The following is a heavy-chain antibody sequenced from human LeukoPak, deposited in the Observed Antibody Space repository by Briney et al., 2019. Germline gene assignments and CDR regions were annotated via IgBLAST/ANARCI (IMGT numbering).Heavy chain of an antibody. D-gene: IGHD3-22*01. CDR3: ARESYDSSGYDFDY. J-gene: IGHJ4*02. V-gene: IGHV3-21*01. CDR2: ISSSSSYI. CDR1: GFTFGDYG. Sequence: GGSLRLSCAASGFTFGDYGMSWVRHAPGKGLEWVSSISSSSSYIYYADSVKGRFTISRDNAKNSLYLQMNSLRAEDTAVYYCARESYDSSGYDFDYWGQGTLVTVSS.